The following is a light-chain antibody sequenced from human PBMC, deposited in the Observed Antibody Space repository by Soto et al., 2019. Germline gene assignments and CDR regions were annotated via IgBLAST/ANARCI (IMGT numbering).Light chain of an antibody. Sequence: QSALTQPASVSGSPGQSITISCTGTSSDVGGYSYVSWYQQHPGKAPKLMIYDVNNRPSGVSNRFSGSKSGNTASLTISGLQAEDEADYYCSLYTYSSTLYVFGTGTKLTVL. CDR3: SLYTYSSTLYV. J-gene: IGLJ1*01. CDR2: DVN. V-gene: IGLV2-14*01. CDR1: SSDVGGYSY.